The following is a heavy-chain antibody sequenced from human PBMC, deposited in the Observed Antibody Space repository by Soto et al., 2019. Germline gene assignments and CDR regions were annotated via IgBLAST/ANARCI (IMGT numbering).Heavy chain of an antibody. J-gene: IGHJ6*02. CDR1: GFTFENSA. CDR3: AKDSWAIFGVPAGEYYAMDV. D-gene: IGHD3-3*01. CDR2: ISGSGGTT. Sequence: GSLRLAGVASGFTFENSAMSWVRQAPGKGLEWVSAISGSGGTTYYSDSVKGRFTISRDNSKNTVYLQMNDLRVEDAAEYFCAKDSWAIFGVPAGEYYAMDVWGQGTTVTVSS. V-gene: IGHV3-23*01.